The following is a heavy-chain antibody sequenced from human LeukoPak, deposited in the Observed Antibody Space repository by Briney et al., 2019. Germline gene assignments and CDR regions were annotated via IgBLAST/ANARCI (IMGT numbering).Heavy chain of an antibody. D-gene: IGHD4-17*01. CDR3: ARDRAGDGGHFDY. J-gene: IGHJ4*02. CDR1: GFTVSNNY. V-gene: IGHV3-66*01. CDR2: IYSGGRT. Sequence: PGGSLRLSCAASGFTVSNNYMNWVRQALGKGLEWVSLIYSGGRTYYADSVKGRFTIFRDDSKNTLYLQMNSLRDEDTAVYYCARDRAGDGGHFDYWGQGTLVTVSS.